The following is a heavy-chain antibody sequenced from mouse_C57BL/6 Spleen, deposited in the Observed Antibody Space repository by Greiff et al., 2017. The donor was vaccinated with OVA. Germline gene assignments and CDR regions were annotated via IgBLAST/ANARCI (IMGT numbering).Heavy chain of an antibody. Sequence: EVQLQEPGGGLVKPGGSLKLSCAASGFTFSSYAMSWVRQTPEQRLEWVATISDGGSYTYYPDNVKGRFTISRDNAKNNLYLQMSHLKSEDTAMDYCARTVYYGSSYRYFDVWGTGTTVTVSS. CDR2: ISDGGSYT. V-gene: IGHV5-4*01. J-gene: IGHJ1*03. D-gene: IGHD1-1*01. CDR1: GFTFSSYA. CDR3: ARTVYYGSSYRYFDV.